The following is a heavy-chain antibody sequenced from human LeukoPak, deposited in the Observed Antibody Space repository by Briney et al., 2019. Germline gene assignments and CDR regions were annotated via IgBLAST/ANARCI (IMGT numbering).Heavy chain of an antibody. J-gene: IGHJ4*02. CDR3: ARDRVDYYDSSGDYFDY. CDR1: GGSISSYY. CDR2: IYYSGST. Sequence: IPSETLSLTCTVSGGSISSYYWSWIRQHPGKGLEWIGYIYYSGSTYYNPSLKSRVTISVDTSKNQFSLKLSSVTAADTAVYYCARDRVDYYDSSGDYFDYWGQGTLVTVSS. D-gene: IGHD3-22*01. V-gene: IGHV4-59*06.